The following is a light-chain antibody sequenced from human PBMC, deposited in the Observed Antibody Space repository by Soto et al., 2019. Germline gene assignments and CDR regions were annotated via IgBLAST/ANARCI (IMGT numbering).Light chain of an antibody. CDR2: DNE. V-gene: IGLV1-51*01. CDR3: ASWDGSLDAVV. J-gene: IGLJ2*01. Sequence: QSVLTQPPSVSAAPGQKVTISCTGSSSDIGDHYVSWYLQVPGTAPKLLIYDNENHPSGIPDRFYGSKSGTSATLDITGLQAEDEAQYYCASWDGSLDAVVFGGGTKLTVL. CDR1: SSDIGDHY.